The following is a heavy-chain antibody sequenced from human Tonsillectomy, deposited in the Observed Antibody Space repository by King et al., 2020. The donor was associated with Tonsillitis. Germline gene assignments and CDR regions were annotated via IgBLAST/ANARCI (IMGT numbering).Heavy chain of an antibody. V-gene: IGHV3-9*01. J-gene: IGHJ4*02. Sequence: VQLVESGGGLVQPGRSLRLSCADSGFTFDDYAMHWVRQPPGKGLEWVSGISWNRGSIGYADSVKGRFTISRDNAKNSLYLQMNSLRAEDTALYYCAKDMGYSYGPYFDYWGQGTLVTVSS. D-gene: IGHD5-18*01. CDR1: GFTFDDYA. CDR3: AKDMGYSYGPYFDY. CDR2: ISWNRGSI.